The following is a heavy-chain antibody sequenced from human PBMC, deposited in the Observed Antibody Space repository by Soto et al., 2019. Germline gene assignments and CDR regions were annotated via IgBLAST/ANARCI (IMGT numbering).Heavy chain of an antibody. J-gene: IGHJ6*03. CDR1: GFTFNNYA. CDR3: AKDDRAYSNSRFPHYYYYLDV. CDR2: ITWNSNNI. D-gene: IGHD4-4*01. V-gene: IGHV3-9*01. Sequence: EVQLVESGGGLVQPGRSLRLSCAASGFTFNNYAMHWVRQAPGRGLEWVSTITWNSNNIEYADSVKGRFTISRDNAKNSLYLQMNSLRAEDTALYYCAKDDRAYSNSRFPHYYYYLDVWGKGAAVTVSS.